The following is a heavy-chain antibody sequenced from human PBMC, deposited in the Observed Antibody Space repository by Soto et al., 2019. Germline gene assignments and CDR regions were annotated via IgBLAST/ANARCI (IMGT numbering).Heavy chain of an antibody. CDR2: INPILSMS. CDR1: GDTFTFYS. J-gene: IGHJ4*02. Sequence: QVQLVQSGAEVKKPGSSVRVSCKASGDTFTFYSINWVRQAPGLGIEWMGRINPILSMSNYAQRFQARVTMTADKSTSTAYMELSSLRSEDTAMYYCASSYGSGYRGFDYWGQGALVTVSS. V-gene: IGHV1-69*02. D-gene: IGHD3-10*01. CDR3: ASSYGSGYRGFDY.